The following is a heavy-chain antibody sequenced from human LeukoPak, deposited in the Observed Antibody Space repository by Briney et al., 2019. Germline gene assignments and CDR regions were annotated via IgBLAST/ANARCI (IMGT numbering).Heavy chain of an antibody. V-gene: IGHV4-39*01. J-gene: IGHJ4*02. CDR1: GGSISSSSYY. CDR2: IYYSGST. Sequence: SETLSLTCTVSGGSISSSSYYWGWIRQPPGKGLEWIGSIYYSGSTYYNPSLKSRVIISVDTSKNQFSLKLSSVTAADTAVYYCAIREGHYGSGSYYLGDYWGQGTLVTVSS. CDR3: AIREGHYGSGSYYLGDY. D-gene: IGHD3-10*01.